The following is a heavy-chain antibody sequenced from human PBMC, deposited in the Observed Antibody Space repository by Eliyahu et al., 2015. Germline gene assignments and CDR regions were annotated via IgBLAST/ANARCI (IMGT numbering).Heavy chain of an antibody. J-gene: IGHJ5*02. D-gene: IGHD3-10*01. CDR3: ARDKGSGSYPRGFDP. Sequence: QVQLQESGPGLVKPSETLSXTCTAXGGSISSYXWXXIRQPPGKGLEGIXYIYYSGSTXYNPSLKSRVTISVDTSKNQFSLKLSSVTAADTAVYYCARDKGSGSYPRGFDPWGQGTLVTVSS. CDR1: GGSISSYX. CDR2: IYYSGST. V-gene: IGHV4-59*01.